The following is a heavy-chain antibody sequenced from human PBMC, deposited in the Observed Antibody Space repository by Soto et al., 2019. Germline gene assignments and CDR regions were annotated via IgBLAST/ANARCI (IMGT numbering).Heavy chain of an antibody. CDR2: IIPILGIA. J-gene: IGHJ5*02. CDR3: AREGSSSSPRSGWFDP. V-gene: IGHV1-69*04. Sequence: GASVKVSCKASGGTFSSYTISWVRQAPGQGLEWMGRIIPILGIANYAQKFQGRVTITADKSTSTAYMELSSLRSEDTDVYYCAREGSSSSPRSGWFDPWGQGTLVTVSS. CDR1: GGTFSSYT. D-gene: IGHD6-6*01.